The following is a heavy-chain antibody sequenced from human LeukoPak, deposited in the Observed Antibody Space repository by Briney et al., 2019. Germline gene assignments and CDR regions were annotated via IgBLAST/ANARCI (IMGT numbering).Heavy chain of an antibody. CDR1: GYTLTELS. Sequence: ASVNVSCKVSGYTLTELSMHWVRQAPGKGLEWMGGFDPEDGETIYAQKFQGRVTMTEDTSTDTAYMELSSLRSEDTAVYYCATEEYYYGSGSYSKAFDYWGQGTLVTVSS. CDR2: FDPEDGET. CDR3: ATEEYYYGSGSYSKAFDY. V-gene: IGHV1-24*01. D-gene: IGHD3-10*01. J-gene: IGHJ4*02.